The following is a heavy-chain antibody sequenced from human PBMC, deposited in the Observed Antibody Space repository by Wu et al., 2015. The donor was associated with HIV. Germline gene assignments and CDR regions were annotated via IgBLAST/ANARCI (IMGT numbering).Heavy chain of an antibody. J-gene: IGHJ4*02. V-gene: IGHV1-46*01. CDR3: ARGTSTTVRPNYYDNSDPDY. CDR2: INPSDGGT. CDR1: GYTFINYY. D-gene: IGHD3-22*01. Sequence: QVLLVQSGAEVKESGASVKLSCKTSGYTFINYYIHWVRQAPGQGLDWMGIINPSDGGTSFAQKFQDRVTMIRDTSTSTVYMDLTSLTSDDTAVYYCARGTSTTVRPNYYDNSDPDYWGQGTLVTVSS.